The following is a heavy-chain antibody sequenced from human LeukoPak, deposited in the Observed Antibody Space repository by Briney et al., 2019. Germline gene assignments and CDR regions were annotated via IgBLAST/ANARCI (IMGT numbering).Heavy chain of an antibody. Sequence: ASVKVSCKASGYTFSNYGISWVRQAPGQGLEWMGWISAYNGNTNYAQKLQGRVTMTTDTSTSTAYMELRSLRSDDTAVYYCARDTVVPAAMGARSFDYWGQGTLVTVSS. J-gene: IGHJ4*02. CDR3: ARDTVVPAAMGARSFDY. CDR1: GYTFSNYG. V-gene: IGHV1-18*01. CDR2: ISAYNGNT. D-gene: IGHD2-2*01.